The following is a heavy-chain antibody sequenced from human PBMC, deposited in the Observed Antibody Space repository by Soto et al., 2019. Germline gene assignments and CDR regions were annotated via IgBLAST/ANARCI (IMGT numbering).Heavy chain of an antibody. Sequence: QVQLVQSGAEVKKPGASVKVSCKASGYSFTDYHIHWVRQAPGQGLEWLGRINPKSGGTSTAQKFQGWVTTTTETSISPASMELTRLTSDDTAIYYCARGDSTDCSNGVCSFFYNHDMDVWGQGITVTVSS. J-gene: IGHJ6*02. D-gene: IGHD2-8*01. V-gene: IGHV1-2*04. CDR2: INPKSGGT. CDR3: ARGDSTDCSNGVCSFFYNHDMDV. CDR1: GYSFTDYH.